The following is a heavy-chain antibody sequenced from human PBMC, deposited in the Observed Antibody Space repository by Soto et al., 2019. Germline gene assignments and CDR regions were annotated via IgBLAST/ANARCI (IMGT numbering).Heavy chain of an antibody. CDR3: ARIRSGPEGEIGP. D-gene: IGHD2-15*01. J-gene: IGHJ5*02. CDR1: GGSFSGYY. V-gene: IGHV4-34*01. Sequence: QVQLQQWGAGLLKPSETLSLTCAVYGGSFSGYYWSWIRQPPGKGLEWIGEINHSGSTNYNPSLKSRVTISVDTSKNQFSLKLSSVTAADTAVYYCARIRSGPEGEIGPWGQGTLVTVSS. CDR2: INHSGST.